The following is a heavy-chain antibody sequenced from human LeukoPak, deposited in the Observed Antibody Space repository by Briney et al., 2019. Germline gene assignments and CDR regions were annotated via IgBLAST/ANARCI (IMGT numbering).Heavy chain of an antibody. V-gene: IGHV3-21*01. D-gene: IGHD3-22*01. Sequence: GGSLRLSCAASGCTFSSYSMNWVRQAPGKGLEWVSSISSSSSYIYYADSVKGRFTISRDNAKNSLYLQMNSLRAEDTAVYYCARDTSYDSSGYYLSVYWGQGTLVTVSS. CDR1: GCTFSSYS. CDR3: ARDTSYDSSGYYLSVY. CDR2: ISSSSSYI. J-gene: IGHJ4*02.